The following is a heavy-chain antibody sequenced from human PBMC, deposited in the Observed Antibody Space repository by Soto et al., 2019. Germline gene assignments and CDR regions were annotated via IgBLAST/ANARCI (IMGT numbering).Heavy chain of an antibody. CDR2: INSDGSST. CDR1: GFTFSSYW. D-gene: IGHD3-10*01. V-gene: IGHV3-74*01. J-gene: IGHJ6*03. Sequence: EVQLVESGGGLVQPGGSLRLSCAASGFTFSSYWMHWVRQAPGKGLVWVSRINSDGSSTSYAHSVKGRFTISRDNAQHTGYPQMNSRRDDDTAVYYCAAEGDGLLWFGEFIMAVWGKGTTVTVSS. CDR3: AAEGDGLLWFGEFIMAV.